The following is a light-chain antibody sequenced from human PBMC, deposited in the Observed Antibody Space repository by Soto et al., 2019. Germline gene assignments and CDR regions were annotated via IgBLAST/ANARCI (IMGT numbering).Light chain of an antibody. V-gene: IGKV3-15*01. J-gene: IGKJ5*01. Sequence: EIVMTQSPATLSVSPGERATLSCRASQRVSTSLAWYQQKPGQAPRLLIYGASTRATGTPARFSGSGSGTEFTLTISSLQSEDFAVYYCQKYNDWPITFGQGTRLEIK. CDR3: QKYNDWPIT. CDR1: QRVSTS. CDR2: GAS.